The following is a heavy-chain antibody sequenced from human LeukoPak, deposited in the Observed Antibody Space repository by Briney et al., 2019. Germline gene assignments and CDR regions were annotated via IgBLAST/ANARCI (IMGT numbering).Heavy chain of an antibody. D-gene: IGHD3-10*01. CDR1: GGSITSLY. CDR2: TYYSGTF. Sequence: SETLSLTCSVSGGSITSLYCNWIRQPPGKGLERIGSTYYSGTFDYNPSLESRVTMSVDTSKNQFSLNLRSVTAADTAVCYCAGSYYYASGSGYWGQGTLVTVSS. J-gene: IGHJ4*02. V-gene: IGHV4-59*08. CDR3: AGSYYYASGSGY.